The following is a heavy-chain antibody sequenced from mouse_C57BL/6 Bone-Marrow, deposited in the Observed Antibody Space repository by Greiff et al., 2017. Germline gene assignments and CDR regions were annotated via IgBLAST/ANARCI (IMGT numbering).Heavy chain of an antibody. CDR3: ARKGGYYGGSYFDY. CDR2: IYPGSGST. Sequence: VQLQQPGAELVKPGASVKMSCKASGYTFTSYWITWVKQRPGQGLEWIGDIYPGSGSTNYNEKFKSKATLTVDTSSSTAYMQLSSLTSEDSAVYYCARKGGYYGGSYFDYWGQGTTLTVSS. V-gene: IGHV1-55*01. D-gene: IGHD1-1*01. J-gene: IGHJ2*01. CDR1: GYTFTSYW.